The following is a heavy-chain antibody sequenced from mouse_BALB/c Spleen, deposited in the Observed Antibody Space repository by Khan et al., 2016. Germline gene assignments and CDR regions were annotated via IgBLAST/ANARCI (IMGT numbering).Heavy chain of an antibody. D-gene: IGHD3-1*01. J-gene: IGHJ4*01. CDR1: GYTFTSYW. CDR2: IFPGTGTT. CDR3: AAGGSSGYVPYYAMDY. V-gene: IGHV1S132*01. Sequence: QVQLKESGAELVKPGASVKLSCKTSGYTFTSYWIQWVKQRPGQGLGWIGEIFPGTGTTYYNEKFKGKATLTIDTSYSTAYMQLSSLPSEDSAVNLCAAGGSSGYVPYYAMDYWGQGTSVTVSS.